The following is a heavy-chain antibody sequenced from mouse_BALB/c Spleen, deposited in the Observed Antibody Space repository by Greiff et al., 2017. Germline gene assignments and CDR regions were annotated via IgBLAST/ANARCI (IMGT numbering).Heavy chain of an antibody. J-gene: IGHJ4*01. CDR3: ARSTMITTGDMDY. D-gene: IGHD2-4*01. V-gene: IGHV5-17*02. Sequence: DVKLVESGGGLVQPGGSRKLSCAASGFTFSSFGMHWVRQAPEKGLEWVAYISSGSSTIYYADTVKGRFTISRDNPKNTLFLQMTSLRSEDTAMYYCARSTMITTGDMDYWGQGTSVTVSS. CDR1: GFTFSSFG. CDR2: ISSGSSTI.